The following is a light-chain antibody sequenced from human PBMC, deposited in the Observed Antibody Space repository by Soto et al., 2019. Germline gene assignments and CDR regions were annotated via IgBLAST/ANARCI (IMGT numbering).Light chain of an antibody. CDR2: GAS. CDR1: QSVSTN. V-gene: IGKV3-15*01. CDR3: QQYYDWLRT. Sequence: EIVMTQSPATLSVSPGERATLSCRASQSVSTNLAWYQQKPGQAPRLLIYGASTRATGIPARFSGSGSGTEVTLTISSLQSEDFAVYYCQQYYDWLRTFGQGAKLEIK. J-gene: IGKJ2*01.